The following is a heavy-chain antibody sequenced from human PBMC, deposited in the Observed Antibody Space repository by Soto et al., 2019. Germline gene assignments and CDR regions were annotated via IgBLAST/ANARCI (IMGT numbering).Heavy chain of an antibody. D-gene: IGHD2-15*01. CDR1: GYTFTNYG. J-gene: IGHJ4*02. CDR3: CSSQTPTSFDY. CDR2: INTYNGNT. Sequence: QVQLVQSETEVKKPGASVKVSCKASGYTFTNYGISWVRQAPGQGLELMGWINTYNGNTKYPQKFQGRVTMTADTSTSTAYIDLRSLRSDDTAVDYCCSSQTPTSFDYWGQGTLVTVSS. V-gene: IGHV1-18*04.